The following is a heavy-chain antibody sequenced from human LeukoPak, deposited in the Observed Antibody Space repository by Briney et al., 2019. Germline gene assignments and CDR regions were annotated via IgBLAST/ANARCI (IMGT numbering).Heavy chain of an antibody. Sequence: GGSLRLSCAVSGFTFSSYWMHWVRQAPGKGLVWVSRVNSDGSSTTYADSVKGRFTISRDNAKNTLYLQMNSLRAEDTAVYYCGRIKGYSYDYWGQGTLVSVSS. CDR2: VNSDGSST. CDR3: GRIKGYSYDY. V-gene: IGHV3-74*01. J-gene: IGHJ4*02. D-gene: IGHD5-18*01. CDR1: GFTFSSYW.